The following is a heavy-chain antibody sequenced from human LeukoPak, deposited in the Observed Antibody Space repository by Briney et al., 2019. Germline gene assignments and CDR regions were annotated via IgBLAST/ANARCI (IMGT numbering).Heavy chain of an antibody. V-gene: IGHV3-23*01. CDR1: GFTFSSYA. CDR2: ISSSGSST. Sequence: GGSLRLSCAASGFTFSSYAMSWVRQAPGKGLEWVSAISSSGSSTYYADSVKGRFTISRDNSKNTLYLQMNSLRAEDTAVYYCARSLGYCSAGSCFPFDYWGQGTLVTVSS. J-gene: IGHJ4*02. D-gene: IGHD2-15*01. CDR3: ARSLGYCSAGSCFPFDY.